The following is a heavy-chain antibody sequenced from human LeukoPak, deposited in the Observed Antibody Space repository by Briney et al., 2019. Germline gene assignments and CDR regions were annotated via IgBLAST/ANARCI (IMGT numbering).Heavy chain of an antibody. V-gene: IGHV1-18*01. J-gene: IGHJ4*02. Sequence: ASVKVSCKASGYTFTSNGISWVRQAPGQGLEWMGWISAYNGHTNYAQKLQGRVTMTTDTSTSTAYMELSRLRSDDTAVYYCARGLKPGIAAVFDYWGQGTLVTVSS. CDR1: GYTFTSNG. CDR3: ARGLKPGIAAVFDY. CDR2: ISAYNGHT. D-gene: IGHD6-13*01.